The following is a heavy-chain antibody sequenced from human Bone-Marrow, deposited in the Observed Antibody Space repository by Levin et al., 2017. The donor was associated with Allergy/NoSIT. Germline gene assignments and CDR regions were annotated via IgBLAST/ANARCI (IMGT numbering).Heavy chain of an antibody. Sequence: GGSLRLSCAAAGFTFTSFGIHWVRQAPGKGLEWLAVISYDGSNKYYADSVKGRFTISRDVFKNTLFLQMTSLRLDDTAVYYCAKDRVKRAVPMPTATYYYYGMDVWGQGTTVTVSS. D-gene: IGHD5-24*01. CDR1: GFTFTSFG. J-gene: IGHJ6*02. CDR2: ISYDGSNK. CDR3: AKDRVKRAVPMPTATYYYYGMDV. V-gene: IGHV3-30*18.